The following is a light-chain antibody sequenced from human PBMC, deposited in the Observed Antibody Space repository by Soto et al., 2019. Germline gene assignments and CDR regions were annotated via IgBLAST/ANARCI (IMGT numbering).Light chain of an antibody. CDR2: AAS. Sequence: DIKMTQPPSSLSATVGDRVTITCRASQSISSYLNWYQQKPGKAPNLLIFAASTLQSGVPSRFSGSGSGTDFTLTIRSLQPEDFATYYCQQSYTAPLTFGGGTKV. CDR1: QSISSY. CDR3: QQSYTAPLT. V-gene: IGKV1-39*01. J-gene: IGKJ4*01.